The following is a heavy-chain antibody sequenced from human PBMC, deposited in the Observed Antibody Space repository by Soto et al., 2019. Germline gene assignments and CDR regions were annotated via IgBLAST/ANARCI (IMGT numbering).Heavy chain of an antibody. V-gene: IGHV1-18*01. J-gene: IGHJ4*02. D-gene: IGHD1-20*01. CDR1: GYTFSSYG. CDR3: ARDINWNVDY. CDR2: INIYNGHT. Sequence: QVQLVQSGGEVKKPGASVKVSCKASGYTFSSYGITWVRQAPGQGLEWMGWINIYNGHTNYAQNVRDRVTVTADTSTSTAYMELRSLRSDDTAIYYCARDINWNVDYWGQGILVTVSS.